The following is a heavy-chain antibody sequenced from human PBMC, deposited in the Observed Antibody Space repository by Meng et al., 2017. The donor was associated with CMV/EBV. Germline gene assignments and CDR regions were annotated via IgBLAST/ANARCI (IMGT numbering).Heavy chain of an antibody. J-gene: IGHJ6*02. CDR1: GFTFSSYS. CDR3: ARDLAVAGSYYYYGMDV. CDR2: ISSSSSTI. Sequence: GGSLRLSCAASGFTFSSYSMNWVRQAPGKGLEWVSYISSSSSTIYYADSVKGRFTISRDNAKNSLYLQMNSLRAEDTAVYYCARDLAVAGSYYYYGMDVWGQGTTVTVSS. V-gene: IGHV3-48*04. D-gene: IGHD6-19*01.